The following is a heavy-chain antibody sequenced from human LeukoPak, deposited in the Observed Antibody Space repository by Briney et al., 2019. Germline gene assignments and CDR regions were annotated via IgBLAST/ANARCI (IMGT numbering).Heavy chain of an antibody. CDR2: IYYSGST. V-gene: IGHV4-39*01. CDR1: GGSLSSSSYY. CDR3: ARGEGWFDP. J-gene: IGHJ5*02. Sequence: PSETLSLTCTVSGGSLSSSSYYWGWIRQPPGKGLEWIGSIYYSGSTYYNPSLKSRVTISLDTSKNQFSLKLSSVTAADTAVYYCARGEGWFDPWGQGTLVTVSS.